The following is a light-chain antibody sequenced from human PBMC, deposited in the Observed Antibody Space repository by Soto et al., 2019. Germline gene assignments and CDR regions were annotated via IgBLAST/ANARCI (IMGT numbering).Light chain of an antibody. CDR3: QSYDSSLSVG. CDR2: GNS. Sequence: QSVLTQPPSVSGAPGQRVTISCTGSSSNIGAGYDVHWYQQLPGTAPKLLIYGNSNRPSGVPDRFSGSKSGTSASLAITGLQAEDEADYSCQSYDSSLSVGFGGGTKVTVL. J-gene: IGLJ2*01. CDR1: SSNIGAGYD. V-gene: IGLV1-40*01.